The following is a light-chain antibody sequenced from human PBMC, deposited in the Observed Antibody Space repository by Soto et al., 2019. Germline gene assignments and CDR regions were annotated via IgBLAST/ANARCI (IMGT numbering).Light chain of an antibody. Sequence: EIVLTQSPGTLSLSPGESATLSCRATQSVSATYLAWYQQKPGQAPRLLIYAASSRATDIPDRFSGSGSGTDFTLAISRLEPEDFAVYWCQHYGTSTRTFGQGTKVDNK. V-gene: IGKV3-20*01. CDR3: QHYGTSTRT. CDR2: AAS. J-gene: IGKJ1*01. CDR1: QSVSATY.